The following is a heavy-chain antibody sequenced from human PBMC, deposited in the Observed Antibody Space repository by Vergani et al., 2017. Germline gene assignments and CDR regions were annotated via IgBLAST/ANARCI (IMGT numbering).Heavy chain of an antibody. Sequence: EVQLVESGGGLVKPGGSLRLSCAASGFTFGSYSMNWVRQAPGKGLEWVSSISSSSSYIYYADSVKGRFTISRDNAKNSLYLQMNSLRAEDTAVYYCARVETPGYSNSYYYYYYMDVWGKGTTVTVSS. CDR3: ARVETPGYSNSYYYYYYMDV. CDR2: ISSSSSYI. CDR1: GFTFGSYS. D-gene: IGHD6-13*01. J-gene: IGHJ6*03. V-gene: IGHV3-21*01.